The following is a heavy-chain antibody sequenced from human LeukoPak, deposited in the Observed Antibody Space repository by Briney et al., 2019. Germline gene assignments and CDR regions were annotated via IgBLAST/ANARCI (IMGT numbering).Heavy chain of an antibody. V-gene: IGHV3-73*01. CDR1: GFNLSGSV. Sequence: PGGSLRLSCVVSGFNLSGSVMHWVRQASGKGLEWVGYIGSKANSYRTSYAASLKGKFIISRDDSKNTAYLQMNSLKTEDTAVYYCSRQMVARGVIILDYWGQGTLVTVSS. CDR3: SRQMVARGVIILDY. J-gene: IGHJ4*02. CDR2: IGSKANSYRT. D-gene: IGHD3-10*01.